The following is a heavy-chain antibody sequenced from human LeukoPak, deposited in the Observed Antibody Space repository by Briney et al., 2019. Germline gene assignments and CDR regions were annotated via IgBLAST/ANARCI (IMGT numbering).Heavy chain of an antibody. CDR3: ARENTAYYDFWSGYYQSPRFDY. D-gene: IGHD3-3*01. CDR1: GYTFTSYG. V-gene: IGHV1-18*01. J-gene: IGHJ4*02. Sequence: GASVKVFCKASGYTFTSYGISWVRRAPGQGLEWMGWISAYNGNTNYAQKLQGRVTMTTDTSTSTAYMELRSLRSDDTAVYYCARENTAYYDFWSGYYQSPRFDYWGQGTLVTVSS. CDR2: ISAYNGNT.